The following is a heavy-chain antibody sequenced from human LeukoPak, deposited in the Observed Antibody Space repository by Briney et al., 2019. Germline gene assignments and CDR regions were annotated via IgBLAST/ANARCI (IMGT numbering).Heavy chain of an antibody. CDR2: IKQDGSEK. V-gene: IGHV3-7*04. D-gene: IGHD1-26*01. Sequence: GGSLRLSCTAFGFNFKNYGMNWVRQAPGKGLEWVANIKQDGSEKYYVDSVKGRFTISRDNAKNSLYLQMNSLRAEDTAVYYCARDEPNLYSGSLGWGQGTLVTVSS. CDR3: ARDEPNLYSGSLG. CDR1: GFNFKNYG. J-gene: IGHJ4*02.